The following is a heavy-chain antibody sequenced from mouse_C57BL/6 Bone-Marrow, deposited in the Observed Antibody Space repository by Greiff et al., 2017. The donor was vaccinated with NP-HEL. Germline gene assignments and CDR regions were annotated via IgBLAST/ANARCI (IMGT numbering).Heavy chain of an antibody. V-gene: IGHV1-72*01. CDR3: ARRGYYGSSYRFAY. CDR1: GYTFTSYW. Sequence: QVQLQQPGAELVKPGASVKLSCKASGYTFTSYWMHWVKQRPGRGLEWIGRIDPNSGGTKYNEKFKSKATLTVDKPSSPAYMQLSSLTSEDSAVYYCARRGYYGSSYRFAYWGQGTLVTVSA. J-gene: IGHJ3*01. CDR2: IDPNSGGT. D-gene: IGHD1-1*01.